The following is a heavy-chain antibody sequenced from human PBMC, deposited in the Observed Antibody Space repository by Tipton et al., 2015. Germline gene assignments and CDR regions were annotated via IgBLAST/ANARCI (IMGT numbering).Heavy chain of an antibody. CDR1: GVSISSGGYY. J-gene: IGHJ6*02. CDR3: ASHYSTVTIPYYYYGMDV. D-gene: IGHD4-17*01. Sequence: TLSLTCTVSGVSISSGGYYWSWIRQLPGRGLEWIGYIYYTGSTYFNPSLKSRVTISADTSKNQFSLRLSSVTAADTAVYYCASHYSTVTIPYYYYGMDVWGQGTTVTVSS. CDR2: IYYTGST. V-gene: IGHV4-31*03.